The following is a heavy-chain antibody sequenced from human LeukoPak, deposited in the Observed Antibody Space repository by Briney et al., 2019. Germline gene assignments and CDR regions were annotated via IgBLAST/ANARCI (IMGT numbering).Heavy chain of an antibody. J-gene: IGHJ5*02. CDR3: ARVRVAARPFNWFDP. D-gene: IGHD6-6*01. CDR1: GGSISSSSYY. Sequence: SETLSLTCTVSGGSISSSSYYWSWIRQPPGKGLEWIGEINHSGSTNYNPSLKSRVTISVDTSKNQFSLKLSSVTAADTAMYYCARVRVAARPFNWFDPWGQGTLVTVSS. V-gene: IGHV4-39*07. CDR2: INHSGST.